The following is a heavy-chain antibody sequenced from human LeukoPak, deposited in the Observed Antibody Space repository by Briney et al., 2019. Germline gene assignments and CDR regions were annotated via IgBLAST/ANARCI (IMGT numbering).Heavy chain of an antibody. CDR2: VIRAGSFT. J-gene: IGHJ4*02. Sequence: GGALTLSCAASGFTFRSYWMHWVRPPPGKGLEWVSRVIRAGSFTNYPDSVKDRFTNSRDNAKNTLYLQMSSLRAEDTAVYCCIRDGDDFNFDYWGQGSLVIVSS. CDR3: IRDGDDFNFDY. CDR1: GFTFRSYW. D-gene: IGHD5-24*01. V-gene: IGHV3-74*01.